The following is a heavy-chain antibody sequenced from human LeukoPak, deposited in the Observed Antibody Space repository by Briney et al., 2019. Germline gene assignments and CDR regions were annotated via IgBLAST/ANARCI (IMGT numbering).Heavy chain of an antibody. J-gene: IGHJ4*02. CDR1: GYTFTSYG. V-gene: IGHV1-18*01. Sequence: ASVKVSCKASGYTFTSYGISWVRQAPGQGLEWMGWISAYNGNTNYAQKFQGRVTMTTDTSTSTAYMELRSLRSDDTAVYYCARDGEYYYDSSGEKFDYWGQGTLVTVSS. D-gene: IGHD3-22*01. CDR3: ARDGEYYYDSSGEKFDY. CDR2: ISAYNGNT.